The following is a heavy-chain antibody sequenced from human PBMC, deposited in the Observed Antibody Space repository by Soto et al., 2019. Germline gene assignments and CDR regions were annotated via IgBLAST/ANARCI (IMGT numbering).Heavy chain of an antibody. CDR1: GFTFSSYW. CDR2: INSDGSST. CDR3: ARDHLGTYCSGGSCYPGLDY. J-gene: IGHJ4*02. V-gene: IGHV3-74*01. Sequence: EVQLMESGGGLVQPGGSLRLSCAASGFTFSSYWMHWVRQAPGKGLVWVSRINSDGSSTSYADSVKGRFTISRDNAKNTLYLQMNSLRAEDTAVYYCARDHLGTYCSGGSCYPGLDYWGQGTLVTVSS. D-gene: IGHD2-15*01.